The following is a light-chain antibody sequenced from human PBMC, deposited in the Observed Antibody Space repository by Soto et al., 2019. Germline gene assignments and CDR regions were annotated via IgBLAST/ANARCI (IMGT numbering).Light chain of an antibody. CDR2: LEGSGSY. CDR3: ETWDSNARV. J-gene: IGLJ2*01. Sequence: QAVVTQSSSASASLGSSVKLTCTLSSGHSSYIIAWHHQQPGKAPRYLMKLEGSGSYNKGSGVPDRFSGSSSGADRYLTISHLQFEDEANYDGETWDSNARVFGGGTKVTVL. CDR1: SGHSSYI. V-gene: IGLV4-60*02.